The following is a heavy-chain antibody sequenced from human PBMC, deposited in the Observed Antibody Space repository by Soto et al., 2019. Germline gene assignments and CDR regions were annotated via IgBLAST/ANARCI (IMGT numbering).Heavy chain of an antibody. CDR3: AGDGVRNGAYNGWLDP. J-gene: IGHJ5*02. Sequence: EVQLVESGGGLVQPGGSLRLSCAASGFSFSSYWMTWVRQAPGKGLEWVANIKEDGREKYYVASVKGRFTISRDNDKSLLYLQMDSLTPDDTAVYYCAGDGVRNGAYNGWLDPWGQGTPVTVSS. CDR1: GFSFSSYW. D-gene: IGHD3-16*01. V-gene: IGHV3-7*03. CDR2: IKEDGREK.